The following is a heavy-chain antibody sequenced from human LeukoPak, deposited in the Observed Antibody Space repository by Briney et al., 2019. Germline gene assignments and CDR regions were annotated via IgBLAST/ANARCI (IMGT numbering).Heavy chain of an antibody. J-gene: IGHJ4*02. V-gene: IGHV1-2*02. CDR1: GYTFTGYY. Sequence: ASVKVSCKASGYTFTGYYMHWVRQAPGQGLEWMGWINPNSGGTNYAQKFQGRVTMTRDTSISTAYMELSRLRSDDTAVYYCARDPWYDILTGYFAYWGQGTLATVSS. D-gene: IGHD3-9*01. CDR3: ARDPWYDILTGYFAY. CDR2: INPNSGGT.